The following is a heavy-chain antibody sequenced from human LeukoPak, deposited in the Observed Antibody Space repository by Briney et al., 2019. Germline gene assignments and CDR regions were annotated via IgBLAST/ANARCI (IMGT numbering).Heavy chain of an antibody. Sequence: SETLSLTCAVYGVSFSDYCWSWIRQTPGKGLEWVGEILQNGSTDYNPSLKSRVTISINVSKNQFSLKLRSVTAADTAMYYCARDVFVASDAFDIWGHGTMVSVSS. CDR3: ARDVFVASDAFDI. D-gene: IGHD5-12*01. CDR1: GVSFSDYC. J-gene: IGHJ3*02. CDR2: ILQNGST. V-gene: IGHV4-34*12.